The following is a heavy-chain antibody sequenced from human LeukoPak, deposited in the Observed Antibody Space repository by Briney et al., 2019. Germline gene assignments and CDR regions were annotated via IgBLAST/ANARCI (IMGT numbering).Heavy chain of an antibody. V-gene: IGHV3-21*01. Sequence: GGSLRLSCAASGFTFSSYSMNWVRQAPGKGLEWVSSISSSSSYTYYADSVKGRFTISRDNAKNSLYLQMNSLRAEDTAVYYCARDPLGGKPDYWGQGTLVTVSS. CDR3: ARDPLGGKPDY. J-gene: IGHJ4*02. CDR2: ISSSSSYT. D-gene: IGHD3-16*01. CDR1: GFTFSSYS.